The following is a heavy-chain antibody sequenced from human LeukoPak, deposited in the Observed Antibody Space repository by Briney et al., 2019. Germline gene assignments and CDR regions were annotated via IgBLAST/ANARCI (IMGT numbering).Heavy chain of an antibody. CDR1: GGSISSSNYY. CDR2: IYCSGST. V-gene: IGHV4-39*01. CDR3: ARHKKGGTYYYDSSGYYSTDY. J-gene: IGHJ4*02. D-gene: IGHD3-22*01. Sequence: PSETLSLTCTVSGGSISSSNYYWGWIRQPPGKGLEWIGSIYCSGSTYYNPSLKSRVTISVDTSKNQFSLKLTSVTAADTAVYYCARHKKGGTYYYDSSGYYSTDYWGQGTLVTVSS.